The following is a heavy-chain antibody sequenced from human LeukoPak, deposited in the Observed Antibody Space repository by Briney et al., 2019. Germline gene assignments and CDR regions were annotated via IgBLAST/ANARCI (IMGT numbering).Heavy chain of an antibody. D-gene: IGHD3-22*01. CDR1: GYTFTSYR. J-gene: IGHJ4*02. Sequence: GESLKISCKGSGYTFTSYRIAWVRQMSGKGLEWMGIIYPGNSDTRYSPSFQGQVTISADKSISTVYLQWSSLKASDTAMYYCATLDYYDSSDYYRPLDHWGQGTPVTVSS. V-gene: IGHV5-51*01. CDR2: IYPGNSDT. CDR3: ATLDYYDSSDYYRPLDH.